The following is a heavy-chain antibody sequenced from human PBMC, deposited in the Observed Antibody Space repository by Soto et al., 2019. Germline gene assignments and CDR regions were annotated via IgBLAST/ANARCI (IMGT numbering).Heavy chain of an antibody. CDR3: ARHGVSYGSGSFYNPWDY. V-gene: IGHV4-39*01. CDR2: VYYTGSP. Sequence: QVQLQESGPGLVRPSETLSLSCSISGDSITSRSYYWAWIRQSPGKGLEWIGSVYYTGSPYYTSSLKSRVTIAVDTSKNQFSLRLKSLTAADTAVYYCARHGVSYGSGSFYNPWDYWGQGALVTVSS. J-gene: IGHJ4*02. D-gene: IGHD3-10*01. CDR1: GDSITSRSYY.